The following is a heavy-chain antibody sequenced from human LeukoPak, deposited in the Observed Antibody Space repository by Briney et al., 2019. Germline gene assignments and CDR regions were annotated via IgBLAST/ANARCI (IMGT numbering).Heavy chain of an antibody. V-gene: IGHV3-9*01. CDR1: GFTFDDYA. D-gene: IGHD3-10*01. Sequence: PGESLRLSCAASGFTFDDYAMHWVRQAPGKGLEWVSGISWNSGSIGYADSVKGRFTISRDNAKNSLYLQMNSLRAEDTALYYCAKDSYYGSGSYYNPYYFDYWGQGTLVTVSS. CDR2: ISWNSGSI. CDR3: AKDSYYGSGSYYNPYYFDY. J-gene: IGHJ4*02.